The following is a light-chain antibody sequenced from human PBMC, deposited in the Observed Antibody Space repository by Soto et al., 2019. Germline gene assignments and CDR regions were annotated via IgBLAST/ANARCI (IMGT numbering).Light chain of an antibody. CDR2: EVS. CDR1: SXDVGGYNY. V-gene: IGLV2-14*01. Sequence: QSALTQPASVSGSPGQSITISCTGTSXDVGGYNYVSWYQQHPGKAPKLMIYEVSNRPSGVSNRFSGSKSGNTASLTISGLQAEDEADYYCSSSTSSSTPYVFGTGTKVTVL. J-gene: IGLJ1*01. CDR3: SSSTSSSTPYV.